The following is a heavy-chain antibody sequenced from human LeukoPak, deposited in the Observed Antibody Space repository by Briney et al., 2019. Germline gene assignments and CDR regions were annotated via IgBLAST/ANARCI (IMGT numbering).Heavy chain of an antibody. D-gene: IGHD1-20*01. Sequence: SQTLSLTCAISGDSVSSNSAAWNWIRQSPSRGLEWLGRTYYRSKWYNDYAVSVKSRITINPDTSKNQFSLQLNSVTPEDTAVYYCARVGVQGGVTGRNDYYYYMDVWGKGTTVTVSS. V-gene: IGHV6-1*01. CDR3: ARVGVQGGVTGRNDYYYYMDV. J-gene: IGHJ6*03. CDR2: TYYRSKWYN. CDR1: GDSVSSNSAA.